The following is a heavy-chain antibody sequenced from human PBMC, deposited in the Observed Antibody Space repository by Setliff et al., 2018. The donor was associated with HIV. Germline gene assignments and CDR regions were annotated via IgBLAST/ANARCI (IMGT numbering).Heavy chain of an antibody. CDR1: GGSFSGYY. J-gene: IGHJ4*02. D-gene: IGHD3-3*01. CDR2: INHSGST. Sequence: SETLSLTCAVYGGSFSGYYWSWIRQPPGKGLEWIGEINHSGSTNYNPSLKRRVTISVDTSKNQFSLKLSSVTAADTAVYYCARGGSRITIFGVVIPPDYWGQGTLVTVSS. V-gene: IGHV4-34*01. CDR3: ARGGSRITIFGVVIPPDY.